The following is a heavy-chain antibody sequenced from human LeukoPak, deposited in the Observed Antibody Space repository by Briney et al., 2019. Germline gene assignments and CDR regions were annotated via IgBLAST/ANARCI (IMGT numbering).Heavy chain of an antibody. Sequence: SETLSLTCTVSGGSISSYYWSWIRQPPGKGLEWIGYIYYSGSTNYNPSLKSRVTISVDTSKNQFSLKLSSVTAADTAVYYCARHLTVTKAYRYFDLWGRGTLVTVSS. CDR1: GGSISSYY. CDR3: ARHLTVTKAYRYFDL. CDR2: IYYSGST. J-gene: IGHJ2*01. V-gene: IGHV4-59*01. D-gene: IGHD4-17*01.